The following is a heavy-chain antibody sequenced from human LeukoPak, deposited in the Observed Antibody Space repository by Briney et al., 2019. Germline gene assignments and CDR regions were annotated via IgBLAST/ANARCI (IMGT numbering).Heavy chain of an antibody. D-gene: IGHD5-12*01. CDR2: INESGDKT. Sequence: PGGSLRLSCAASGFTFSSYAMSWVRQAPGKGLEWVSSINESGDKTYDADSVKGRFTISRDTSKNTLYLQMNSLRAEDTAVHYCARLDNLVPTPTFDYWGQGALVTVSS. CDR1: GFTFSSYA. CDR3: ARLDNLVPTPTFDY. V-gene: IGHV3-23*01. J-gene: IGHJ4*02.